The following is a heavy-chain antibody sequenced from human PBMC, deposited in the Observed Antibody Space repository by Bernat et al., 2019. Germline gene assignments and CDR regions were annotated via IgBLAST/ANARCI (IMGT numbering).Heavy chain of an antibody. V-gene: IGHV1-18*01. Sequence: QVQLVQSGAEVKKPGASVKVSCKASGYTFTSYGISWVRQAPGQGLEWMGWISAYNGNTNYAQKLQGRVTMTTDTSTSTAYMELRSLRSDDPPVFYCARRHKPMVGGGFVDYWGQGTLVTVSS. CDR2: ISAYNGNT. J-gene: IGHJ4*02. D-gene: IGHD3-10*02. CDR1: GYTFTSYG. CDR3: ARRHKPMVGGGFVDY.